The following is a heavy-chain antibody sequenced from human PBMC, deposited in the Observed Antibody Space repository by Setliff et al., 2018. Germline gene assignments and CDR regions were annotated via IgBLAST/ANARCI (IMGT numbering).Heavy chain of an antibody. CDR1: GYTFTSYD. Sequence: ASVKVSCKASGYTFTSYDINWVRQAIGQGLEWMGWMNPNSGNTGYAQKFQGRVTMTRNTSISTAYMELSSLRSEDTAVYYCARGRERDYNFWSGYYTYYYYGMDVWGQGTTVTVSS. J-gene: IGHJ6*02. CDR2: MNPNSGNT. CDR3: ARGRERDYNFWSGYYTYYYYGMDV. V-gene: IGHV1-8*02. D-gene: IGHD3-3*01.